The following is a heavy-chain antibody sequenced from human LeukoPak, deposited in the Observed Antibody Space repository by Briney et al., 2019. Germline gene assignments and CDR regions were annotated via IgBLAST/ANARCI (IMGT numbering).Heavy chain of an antibody. CDR2: IIPIFGTA. CDR1: GGTFSSYA. Sequence: ASVKVSCKASGGTFSSYAISWVRQAPGQGLEWMGGIIPIFGTANYAQKFQGRVTITADESTSTAYMELSSLRSEDTAVYYCARIWEEEYYYYYYMDVWGKGTTVTVSS. J-gene: IGHJ6*03. V-gene: IGHV1-69*13. D-gene: IGHD1-26*01. CDR3: ARIWEEEYYYYYYMDV.